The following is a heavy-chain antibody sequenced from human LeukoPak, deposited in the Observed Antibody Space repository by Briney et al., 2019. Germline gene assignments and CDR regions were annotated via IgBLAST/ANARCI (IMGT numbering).Heavy chain of an antibody. CDR3: AKELWFGELQGAFDI. V-gene: IGHV3-30*18. CDR2: ISYDGSNR. D-gene: IGHD3-10*01. J-gene: IGHJ3*02. Sequence: GRSLRLSCAASGFTFSSYGMHWVRHAPGKGLEWVAVISYDGSNRYYADSVKDRFTISRDNSKNTLYLQMNSLRAEDTAVYYCAKELWFGELQGAFDIWGQGTMVTVSS. CDR1: GFTFSSYG.